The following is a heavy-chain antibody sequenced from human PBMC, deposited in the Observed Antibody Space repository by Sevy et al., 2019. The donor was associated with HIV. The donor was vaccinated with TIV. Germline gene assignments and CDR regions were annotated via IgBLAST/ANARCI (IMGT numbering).Heavy chain of an antibody. CDR2: IGTAGDT. CDR1: GFTFSGYD. J-gene: IGHJ3*02. D-gene: IGHD2-15*01. V-gene: IGHV3-13*01. Sequence: GGSLRLSCAASGFTFSGYDMHWVRQATGKGLEWVSAIGTAGDTYYPGSVKGRFTISGENAKNSLYLQMNSLRAGDTAVYYCARSYCSGGSCYSDAFVIWGQGTMVTVSS. CDR3: ARSYCSGGSCYSDAFVI.